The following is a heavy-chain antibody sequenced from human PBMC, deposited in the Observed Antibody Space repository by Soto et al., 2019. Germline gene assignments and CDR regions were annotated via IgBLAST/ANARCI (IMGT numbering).Heavy chain of an antibody. D-gene: IGHD2-15*01. CDR3: ARGSGHFDP. CDR1: GGSISCYY. J-gene: IGHJ5*02. Sequence: SETLSLTCTVSGGSISCYYWNWIRQPPGKALEWIGYIYYSGSTNYNPSLKSRVTISVDTSKNQFSLRLTSVTAADTAVYYCARGSGHFDPWGQGTLVTVSS. V-gene: IGHV4-59*01. CDR2: IYYSGST.